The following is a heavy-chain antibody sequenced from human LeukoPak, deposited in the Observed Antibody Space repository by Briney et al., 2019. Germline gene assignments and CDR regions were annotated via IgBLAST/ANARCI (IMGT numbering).Heavy chain of an antibody. Sequence: GGSLRLSCAASGFTFSNYGMNWVRQAPGKGLEWVSGISGGGGSTYYADSVKGRFTISRDNSKNTLYLQMNSLRAEDTAVYYCARDGAATQVGYYYYYMDVWGKGTTVTVSS. J-gene: IGHJ6*03. CDR3: ARDGAATQVGYYYYYMDV. D-gene: IGHD2-15*01. CDR1: GFTFSNYG. CDR2: ISGGGGST. V-gene: IGHV3-23*01.